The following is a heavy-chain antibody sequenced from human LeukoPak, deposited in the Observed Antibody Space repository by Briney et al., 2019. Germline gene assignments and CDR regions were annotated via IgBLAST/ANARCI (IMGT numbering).Heavy chain of an antibody. J-gene: IGHJ4*02. V-gene: IGHV1-18*01. CDR3: ARGIFRGAVLE. Sequence: GASVKVSCKASGYTFTSYGISWVRQAPGQGLEWMGWISTYNGNTNYAQKLQGRITMTSDASTSTAYMDLRSLSSDDTAVYYCARGIFRGAVLEWGQGTQVTVPP. D-gene: IGHD3-10*01. CDR2: ISTYNGNT. CDR1: GYTFTSYG.